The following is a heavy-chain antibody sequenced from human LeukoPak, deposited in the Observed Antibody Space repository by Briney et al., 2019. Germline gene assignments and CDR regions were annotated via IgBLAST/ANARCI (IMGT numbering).Heavy chain of an antibody. D-gene: IGHD2-2*01. V-gene: IGHV4-39*01. Sequence: SETLSLTCTVSGGSISSSSYYWGWIRQPPGKGLEWIGSTYYSGSTYYNPSLKSRVTISVDTSKNQFSLKLSSVTAADTAVYYCARSYCSSTSCYFPSSWFDPWGQGTLVTVSS. CDR1: GGSISSSSYY. J-gene: IGHJ5*02. CDR2: TYYSGST. CDR3: ARSYCSSTSCYFPSSWFDP.